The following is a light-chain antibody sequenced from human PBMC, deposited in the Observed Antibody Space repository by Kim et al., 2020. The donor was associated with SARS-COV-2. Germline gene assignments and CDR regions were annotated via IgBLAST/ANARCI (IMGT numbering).Light chain of an antibody. J-gene: IGKJ3*01. V-gene: IGKV1-39*01. CDR3: QQGSTTPYA. CDR2: AAS. CDR1: QSIGTN. Sequence: ASIGDMVTMSCLASQSIGTNLNWYQQKTGTAPKLLLYAASSLQTRVPSRFSGAGSGTDFTLTIDNLQPVNFATYYCQQGSTTPYAFGPGTKVDIK.